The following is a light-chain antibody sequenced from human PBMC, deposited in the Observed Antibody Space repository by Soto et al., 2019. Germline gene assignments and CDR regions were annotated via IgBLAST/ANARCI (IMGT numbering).Light chain of an antibody. CDR3: AAWDDSLKGRV. Sequence: QSVLTQPPSASGTPGQRVTISCSGSSSSIGSNTVNWYQQLPGTAPKLLLYGHKQRPSGVPDRFSGSKSGTSASLAISGLQSVDEADYYCAAWDDSLKGRVFGGGTQLTVL. J-gene: IGLJ2*01. CDR2: GHK. CDR1: SSSIGSNT. V-gene: IGLV1-44*01.